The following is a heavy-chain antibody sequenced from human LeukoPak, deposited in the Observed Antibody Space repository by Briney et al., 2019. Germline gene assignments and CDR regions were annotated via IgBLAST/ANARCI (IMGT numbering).Heavy chain of an antibody. D-gene: IGHD2-2*01. CDR3: ARRGIVVVPATRGWFDP. CDR1: GGSFSGYY. V-gene: IGHV4-34*01. CDR2: INHSGST. Sequence: SETLSLTCAVYGGSFSGYYWSWIRQPPGKGLEWIGEINHSGSTNYNPSLKSRVTISVDTSKNQFSLKLSSVAAADTAVYYCARRGIVVVPATRGWFDPWGQGTLATVSS. J-gene: IGHJ5*02.